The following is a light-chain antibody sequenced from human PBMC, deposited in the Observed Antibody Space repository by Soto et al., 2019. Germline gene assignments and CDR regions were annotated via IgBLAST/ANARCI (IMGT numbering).Light chain of an antibody. V-gene: IGLV2-14*03. CDR2: DVS. CDR3: NSYTSGSTWV. CDR1: SSDVGGYNY. Sequence: QSVLTQPASGSGSPGQSITISCTGTSSDVGGYNYVSWFQHHPGKAPKLIIYDVSNRPSGVSNRFSGSKSGSTASLTISGLQADDEADYYCNSYTSGSTWVFGGGTKVTVL. J-gene: IGLJ3*02.